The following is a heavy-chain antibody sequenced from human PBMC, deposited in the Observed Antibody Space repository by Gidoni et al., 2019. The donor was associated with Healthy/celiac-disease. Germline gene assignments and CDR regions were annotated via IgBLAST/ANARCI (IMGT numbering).Heavy chain of an antibody. CDR2: MSYDGRNK. Sequence: QVQLVASGGGVVQPGRSRRLSLSTSGFTFSIYAMHWVRQAPGTGLEWVAVMSYDGRNKYYADSVKGRFTISRDNSKNTLYLQMNSLRAEDTAVYYCAREGGYYGSGAGDYWGQGTLVTVSS. D-gene: IGHD3-10*01. J-gene: IGHJ4*02. CDR3: AREGGYYGSGAGDY. CDR1: GFTFSIYA. V-gene: IGHV3-30*04.